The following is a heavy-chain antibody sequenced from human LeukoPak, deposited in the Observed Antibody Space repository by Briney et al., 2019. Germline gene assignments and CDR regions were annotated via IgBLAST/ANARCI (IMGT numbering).Heavy chain of an antibody. CDR3: AGGPRLYGNWFDP. Sequence: PGGSLRLSCRGSGFKFGYYAMTWVRQAPGKGLEWVGFIRREASGGTTEFAASVKGRFTISIDESKSIAYLQMNSLKTEDTGVYYCAGGPRLYGNWFDPWGQGTLVTVSS. CDR1: GFKFGYYA. D-gene: IGHD1-1*01. CDR2: IRREASGGTT. J-gene: IGHJ5*02. V-gene: IGHV3-49*04.